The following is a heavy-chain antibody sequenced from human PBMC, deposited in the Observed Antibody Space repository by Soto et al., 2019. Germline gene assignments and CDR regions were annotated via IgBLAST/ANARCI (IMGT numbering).Heavy chain of an antibody. CDR2: ISSSSSTI. D-gene: IGHD4-4*01. J-gene: IGHJ3*02. Sequence: EVQLVESGGGLVQPGGSLRLSCAASGFTFSSYSMNWVRQAPGKGLEWVSYISSSSSTIYYADSVKGRFTISRDNAKNSLYLQMNSLRAEDTAVYYCASPLNSVTTVEAFDIWGQGTMVTVSS. V-gene: IGHV3-48*01. CDR1: GFTFSSYS. CDR3: ASPLNSVTTVEAFDI.